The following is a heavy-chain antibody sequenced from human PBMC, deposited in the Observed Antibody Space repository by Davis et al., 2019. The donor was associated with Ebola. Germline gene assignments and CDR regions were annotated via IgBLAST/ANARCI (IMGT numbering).Heavy chain of an antibody. Sequence: SEILSLTCAVYGGSFSGYYWSWIRQPPGKGLEWIGEIYHSGSTNYNPSLKSRVTISVDTSKNQFSLKLSSVTAADTAVYYCARGPTVYGMDVWGQGTTVTVSS. D-gene: IGHD4-17*01. CDR2: IYHSGST. CDR1: GGSFSGYY. V-gene: IGHV4-34*01. J-gene: IGHJ6*02. CDR3: ARGPTVYGMDV.